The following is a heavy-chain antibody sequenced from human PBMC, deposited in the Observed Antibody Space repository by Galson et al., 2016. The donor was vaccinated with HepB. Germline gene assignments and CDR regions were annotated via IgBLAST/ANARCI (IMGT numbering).Heavy chain of an antibody. D-gene: IGHD7-27*01. CDR3: ARSYLLGRGFGW. J-gene: IGHJ4*01. Sequence: CAISGDSVSSNSAGWNWIRQSPSRGLEWLGRTFYRSNWQNDYAESVKSRITINPDTSKNQFSLQLNSVTPEDTAVYYCARSYLLGRGFGWWGHGTLVTVSS. CDR1: GDSVSSNSAG. CDR2: TFYRSNWQN. V-gene: IGHV6-1*01.